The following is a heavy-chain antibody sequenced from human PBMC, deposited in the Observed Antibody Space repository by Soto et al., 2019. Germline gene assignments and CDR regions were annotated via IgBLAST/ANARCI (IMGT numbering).Heavy chain of an antibody. CDR1: GDSVSSNSAA. D-gene: IGHD6-19*01. J-gene: IGHJ5*02. CDR2: TYYGSKWYS. Sequence: SQTLSLTCAISGDSVSSNSAAWNWIRQSPSRGLEWLGRTYYGSKWYSDYAESVKSRIAINPDTSKNQFSLQLNSVTPEDTAVYYCARSYSVAGSQYDWFDPWGQGTLVTVSS. V-gene: IGHV6-1*01. CDR3: ARSYSVAGSQYDWFDP.